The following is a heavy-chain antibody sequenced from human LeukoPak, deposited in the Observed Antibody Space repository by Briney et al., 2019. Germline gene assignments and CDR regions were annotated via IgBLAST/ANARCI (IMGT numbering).Heavy chain of an antibody. Sequence: GGSLRLSCAASGFSFSSYAMTWARQIPGQGLEWVSSISGLGDRTYYADSVKGRFTISRDNSKNTLYLQMNSLRVEDTAVYYCAKWREGGVDYFEHWGQGTLVTVSS. CDR1: GFSFSSYA. J-gene: IGHJ4*02. CDR2: ISGLGDRT. V-gene: IGHV3-23*01. D-gene: IGHD1-26*01. CDR3: AKWREGGVDYFEH.